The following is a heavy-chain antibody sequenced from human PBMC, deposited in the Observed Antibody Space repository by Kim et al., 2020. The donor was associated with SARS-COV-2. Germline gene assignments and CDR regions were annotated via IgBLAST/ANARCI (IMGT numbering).Heavy chain of an antibody. D-gene: IGHD3-3*01. V-gene: IGHV4-59*08. Sequence: SRVTISVDMSKNQFSLKLSSVTAADTAVYYCARHLRTTIFGVVIDNAFDIWGQGTMVTVSS. J-gene: IGHJ3*02. CDR3: ARHLRTTIFGVVIDNAFDI.